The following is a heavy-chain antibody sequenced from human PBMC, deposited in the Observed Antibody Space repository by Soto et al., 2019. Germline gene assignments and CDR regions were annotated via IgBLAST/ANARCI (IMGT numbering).Heavy chain of an antibody. CDR2: TYYRAKRYN. CDR3: ARSLGANWDSTCYYYYDMDV. V-gene: IGHV6-1*01. CDR1: GDSVSSNSAA. J-gene: IGHJ6*03. D-gene: IGHD7-27*01. Sequence: SQTLSLTCAISGDSVSSNSAACNWIRQSPSRGLEWLGRTYYRAKRYNDYAVSVKSRITINPDTSKNQFSLQLNSGTPEDTAVYYCARSLGANWDSTCYYYYDMDVWGKGTTVTVSS.